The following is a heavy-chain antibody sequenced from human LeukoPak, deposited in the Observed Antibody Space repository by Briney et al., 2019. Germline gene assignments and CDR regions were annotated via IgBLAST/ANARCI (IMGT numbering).Heavy chain of an antibody. CDR3: AKDPYIFYPNWFDH. J-gene: IGHJ5*02. Sequence: QAGGSLRLSCAASGFTFSSYAMSWVRQAPGKGLEWVSGISGSGSTTYYADSVKGRFTISRDNSKNTLYLRMNSLRAEDTAVYYCAKDPYIFYPNWFDHWGQGTLVTVSS. D-gene: IGHD2-21*01. CDR2: ISGSGSTT. CDR1: GFTFSSYA. V-gene: IGHV3-23*01.